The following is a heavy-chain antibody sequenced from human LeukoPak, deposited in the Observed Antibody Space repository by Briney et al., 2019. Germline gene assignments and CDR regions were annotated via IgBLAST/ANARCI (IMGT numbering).Heavy chain of an antibody. CDR3: ARDDGYYYGSGSLYYYYGMDV. Sequence: SVKVSCKASGGTFISYAISWVRQAPGQGLEWMGGIIPIFGTANYAQKFQGRVTITADESTSTAYMELSSLRSEDTAVYYCARDDGYYYGSGSLYYYYGMDVWGQGTTVTVSS. V-gene: IGHV1-69*01. CDR2: IIPIFGTA. CDR1: GGTFISYA. J-gene: IGHJ6*02. D-gene: IGHD3-10*01.